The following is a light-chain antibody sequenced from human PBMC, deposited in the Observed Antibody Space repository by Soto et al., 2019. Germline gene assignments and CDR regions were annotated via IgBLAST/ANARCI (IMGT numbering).Light chain of an antibody. Sequence: DIQMTQSPSSLSASVGDRVTITCRASQCISNYLAWYQQKPGKVPKLLIYAASTLQSGVPSRFSGSGSGTDFTLTISSLQPEDVATYYCQKYNSAPMYTFGQGTKLEIK. J-gene: IGKJ2*01. CDR2: AAS. CDR3: QKYNSAPMYT. CDR1: QCISNY. V-gene: IGKV1-27*01.